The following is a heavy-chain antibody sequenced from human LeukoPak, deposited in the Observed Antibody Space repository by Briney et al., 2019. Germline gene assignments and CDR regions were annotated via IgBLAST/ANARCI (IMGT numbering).Heavy chain of an antibody. CDR2: IHYSGST. V-gene: IGHV4-59*08. J-gene: IGHJ4*02. D-gene: IGHD3-10*01. CDR1: GGSISSYY. CDR3: AAQLRWFGELWSDY. Sequence: PSETLSLTCTVSGGSISSYYWIWLRQPPGKGLEWIGYIHYSGSTNYNPSLKSRVTISVDTSKNQSSLKLSSVTAADTAVYYCAAQLRWFGELWSDYWGQGTLVTVSS.